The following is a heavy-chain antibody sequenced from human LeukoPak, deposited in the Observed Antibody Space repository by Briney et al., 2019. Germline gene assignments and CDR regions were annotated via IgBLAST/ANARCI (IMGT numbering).Heavy chain of an antibody. D-gene: IGHD6-6*01. CDR1: GDSISNYY. Sequence: SETLSLTCTVSGDSISNYYWTWIRQPAAKGLEWIGRIYTSGSTYYSPSLKSRVTMSVDTSKNQFSLKLSSVTAADTAVFYCARDSSSGYYYYMDVWGKGTTVTVSS. CDR3: ARDSSSGYYYYMDV. J-gene: IGHJ6*03. V-gene: IGHV4-4*07. CDR2: IYTSGST.